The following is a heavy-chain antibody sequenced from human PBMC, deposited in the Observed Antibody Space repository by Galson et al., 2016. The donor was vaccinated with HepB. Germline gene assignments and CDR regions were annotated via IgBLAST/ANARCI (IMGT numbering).Heavy chain of an antibody. Sequence: SLRLSCAASGFFFSSYDMHWVRQAPGKGLEWVSTITGRGTSTYYADSVEGRFTISRDNSKSTLYLQMNGLRAEDTAVYYCAKDPQWTTSSRGAFDVWGQGTMLTVFS. V-gene: IGHV3-23*01. CDR1: GFFFSSYD. D-gene: IGHD6-6*01. J-gene: IGHJ3*01. CDR3: AKDPQWTTSSRGAFDV. CDR2: ITGRGTST.